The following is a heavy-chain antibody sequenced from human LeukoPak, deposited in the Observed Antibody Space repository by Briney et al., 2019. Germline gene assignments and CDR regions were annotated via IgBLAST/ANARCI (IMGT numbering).Heavy chain of an antibody. D-gene: IGHD1-14*01. V-gene: IGHV1-18*01. CDR3: ARDRETGYYYGVDV. CDR2: ISGYNGNT. CDR1: GYTFITYG. J-gene: IGHJ6*02. Sequence: GASVKVSCKTSGYTFITYGINWVRQAPGQGLEWMGWISGYNGNTNSAQKVQGRITMTTDTSTSTAYMELRSLRSDDTAVYYCARDRETGYYYGVDVWGQGTTVTVSS.